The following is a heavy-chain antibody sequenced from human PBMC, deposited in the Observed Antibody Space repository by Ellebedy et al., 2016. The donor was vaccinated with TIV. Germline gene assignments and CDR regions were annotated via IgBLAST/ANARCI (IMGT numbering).Heavy chain of an antibody. CDR3: ARQSQKMATIPGDLGY. J-gene: IGHJ4*02. CDR2: ISSSSSYI. D-gene: IGHD5-24*01. V-gene: IGHV3-21*01. Sequence: PGGSLRLSCAASGFTFSSYSMNRVRQAPGKGLEWVSSISSSSSYIYYADPVKGRFTISRDNAKNSLYLQMNSLRAEDTAVYYCARQSQKMATIPGDLGYWGQGTLVTVSS. CDR1: GFTFSSYS.